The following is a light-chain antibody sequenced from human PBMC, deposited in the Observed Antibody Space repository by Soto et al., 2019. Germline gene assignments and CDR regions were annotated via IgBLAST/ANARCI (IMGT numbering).Light chain of an antibody. CDR2: AAS. Sequence: DIQMTQSPYSLSASVGDRVTITCRASQDINNYLAWYQQKPGKPPKLLIYAASTLQSGVQSRFSGGGSGTDFTLTINSLQPEDVATYYCQRYNNGPPVTFGPGTKV. CDR3: QRYNNGPPVT. J-gene: IGKJ3*01. V-gene: IGKV1-27*01. CDR1: QDINNY.